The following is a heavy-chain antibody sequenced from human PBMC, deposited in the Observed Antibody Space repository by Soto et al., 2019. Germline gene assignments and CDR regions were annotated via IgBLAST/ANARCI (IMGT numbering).Heavy chain of an antibody. Sequence: SETLSLTCTVSGGSISTSAYYWGWIRQPPGKGLEWIGTIYYSGTSYHNPSLKSRVTISVDTAKNQFSLTLTSVTAADTAIYYCASRVEGLYSGNDRYYFDYWGQGTLVTVSS. CDR3: ASRVEGLYSGNDRYYFDY. CDR1: GGSISTSAYY. D-gene: IGHD5-12*01. J-gene: IGHJ4*02. V-gene: IGHV4-39*01. CDR2: IYYSGTS.